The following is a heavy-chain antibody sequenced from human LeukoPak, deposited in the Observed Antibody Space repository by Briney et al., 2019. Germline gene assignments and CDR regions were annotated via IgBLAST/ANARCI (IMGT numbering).Heavy chain of an antibody. J-gene: IGHJ6*02. CDR1: GFTFSSYS. D-gene: IGHD3-3*01. CDR3: ARSPYLDFWSGYYLNYYYGVDV. CDR2: ISSSSSYI. V-gene: IGHV3-21*01. Sequence: SGGYLRRSCAASGFTFSSYSMNWVRQAPGKGLEWVSSISSSSSYIYYADSVKGRFTISRDNAKNSLYLQMNSLRAEDTAVYYCARSPYLDFWSGYYLNYYYGVDVWGQGTTVTVSS.